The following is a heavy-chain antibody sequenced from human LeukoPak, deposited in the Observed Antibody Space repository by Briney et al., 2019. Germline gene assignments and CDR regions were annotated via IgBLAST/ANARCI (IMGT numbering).Heavy chain of an antibody. V-gene: IGHV1-46*01. Sequence: GASVKVSCKASGYDFINYYMHWVRQAPGQGLEWMGIINGNGGTTTYAQKFQGRVSMTRDTSTSTGYMELTSLRSEDTAVYYCAREIPQGTDVWGQGTTVTVSS. CDR2: INGNGGTT. CDR3: AREIPQGTDV. CDR1: GYDFINYY. J-gene: IGHJ6*02.